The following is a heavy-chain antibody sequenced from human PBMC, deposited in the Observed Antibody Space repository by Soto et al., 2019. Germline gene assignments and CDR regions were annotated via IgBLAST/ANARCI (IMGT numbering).Heavy chain of an antibody. CDR2: INPNSGGT. D-gene: IGHD3-16*01. J-gene: IGHJ5*02. Sequence: ASVKVSCKASGYTFTGYYMHWVRQAPGQGLEWMGWINPNSGGTNYAQKFQGWVTMTRDTSISTAYMELSRLRSDDTAVYYCGRDIFWGGLGESNWLDPWGKGTLFTVS. CDR1: GYTFTGYY. V-gene: IGHV1-2*04. CDR3: GRDIFWGGLGESNWLDP.